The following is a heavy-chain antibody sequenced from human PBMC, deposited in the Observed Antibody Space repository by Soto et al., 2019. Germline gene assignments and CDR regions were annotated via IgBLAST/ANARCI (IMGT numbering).Heavy chain of an antibody. Sequence: SETLSLTCTVSGGSISSYYWSWIRQPPGKGLEWIGEIYHGGSTSYNPSLKSRVTISVDKSKNQISLELNSVTAADTAVYYCARNPFEYWGQGTLVTVSS. CDR3: ARNPFEY. V-gene: IGHV4-59*12. J-gene: IGHJ4*02. CDR2: IYHGGST. CDR1: GGSISSYY.